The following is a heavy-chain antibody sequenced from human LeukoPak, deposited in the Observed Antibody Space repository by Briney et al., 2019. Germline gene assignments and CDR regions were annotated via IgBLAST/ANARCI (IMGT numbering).Heavy chain of an antibody. CDR2: IYSSGNT. J-gene: IGHJ4*02. CDR1: GGFISIGYW. Sequence: SGTLSLTCAVSGGFISIGYWWSWVRQSPGKGLEWIGNIYSSGNTYYNASLKSRVTMYIDTSKNQFSLKLSSVTAADTAMYYCAKSNGYGLIDYWGQGTLVTVSS. V-gene: IGHV4-4*02. D-gene: IGHD5-12*01. CDR3: AKSNGYGLIDY.